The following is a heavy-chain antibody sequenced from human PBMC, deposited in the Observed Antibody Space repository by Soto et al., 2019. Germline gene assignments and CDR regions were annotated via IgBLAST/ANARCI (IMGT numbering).Heavy chain of an antibody. Sequence: SETLSLTCTVSGGSISSYYWSWIRQPPGKGLEWIGYIYYSGSTNYNPSLKSRVTISVDTSKNQFSLKLSSVTAADTAVYYCARAIPLGATSDYYYYYGMDVWGPGTTVNVSS. J-gene: IGHJ6*02. CDR1: GGSISSYY. CDR2: IYYSGST. D-gene: IGHD1-26*01. CDR3: ARAIPLGATSDYYYYYGMDV. V-gene: IGHV4-59*01.